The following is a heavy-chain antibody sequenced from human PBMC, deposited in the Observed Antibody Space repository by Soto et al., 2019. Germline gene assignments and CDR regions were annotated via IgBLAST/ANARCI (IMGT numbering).Heavy chain of an antibody. CDR3: ARSVAVPGAHIDY. J-gene: IGHJ4*02. Sequence: PAETLSLTCSVSGGAIVGSYWIWSGQSPGKGLEWLGYVYYTGSTNYSPSLRSRVSISVDTSKNEFSLRLSSVTAADTAVYFCARSVAVPGAHIDYWGQGTQVTVSS. V-gene: IGHV4-59*01. CDR1: GGAIVGSY. CDR2: VYYTGST. D-gene: IGHD6-19*01.